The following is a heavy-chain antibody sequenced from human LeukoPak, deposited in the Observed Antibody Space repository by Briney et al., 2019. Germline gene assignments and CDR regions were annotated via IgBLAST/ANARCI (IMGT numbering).Heavy chain of an antibody. D-gene: IGHD4-17*01. CDR3: ARFSLKDDYGDYYYYMDV. Sequence: SQTLSLTCALSGDSVSSNSAAWNWIRQSPSRGLEWLGRTYYRSKWYNDYAVSVKSRITINPDTSKNQFSLQLNSVTPEDTAVYYCARFSLKDDYGDYYYYMDVWGKGTTVTVSS. CDR1: GDSVSSNSAA. J-gene: IGHJ6*03. CDR2: TYYRSKWYN. V-gene: IGHV6-1*01.